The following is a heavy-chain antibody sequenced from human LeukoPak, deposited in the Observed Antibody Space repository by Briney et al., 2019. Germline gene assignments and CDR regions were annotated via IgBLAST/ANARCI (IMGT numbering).Heavy chain of an antibody. J-gene: IGHJ4*02. CDR2: ISGKGDTK. Sequence: GGSLRLSCAASGFSFSTYAMTWVRQAPGKGLEWVSVISGKGDTKYYADSVKGRFSISRDNSKNTLYLQMNSLRVEDTAVYYCAKDYNWGRYWGQGILVTVSS. V-gene: IGHV3-23*01. CDR1: GFSFSTYA. D-gene: IGHD7-27*01. CDR3: AKDYNWGRY.